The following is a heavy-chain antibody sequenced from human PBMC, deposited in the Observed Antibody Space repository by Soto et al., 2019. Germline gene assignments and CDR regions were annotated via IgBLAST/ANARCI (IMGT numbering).Heavy chain of an antibody. CDR1: GGSISSYY. D-gene: IGHD6-13*01. CDR3: ARMSGYSSSWYWFDP. V-gene: IGHV4-59*01. Sequence: SETLSLTCTVSGGSISSYYWSWIRQPPGKGLGWIGYIYYSGSTNYNPSLKSRVTISVDTSKNQFSLKLSSVTAADTAVYYCARMSGYSSSWYWFDPWGQGTLVTVSS. J-gene: IGHJ5*02. CDR2: IYYSGST.